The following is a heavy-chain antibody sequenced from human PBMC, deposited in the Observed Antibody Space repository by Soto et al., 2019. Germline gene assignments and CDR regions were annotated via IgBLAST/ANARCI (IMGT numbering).Heavy chain of an antibody. J-gene: IGHJ4*02. D-gene: IGHD1-26*01. CDR1: GFPFSSYS. V-gene: IGHV3-64D*08. CDR3: VKATSGNYDY. Sequence: GGSLRLSCSASGFPFSSYSMHWVRQAPGKGLEYVSVISSNGGTTYYADSVKGRFTISRDNSKNTLYLQMSSLRAEDTAIYYCVKATSGNYDYWGQGTLVTVSS. CDR2: ISSNGGTT.